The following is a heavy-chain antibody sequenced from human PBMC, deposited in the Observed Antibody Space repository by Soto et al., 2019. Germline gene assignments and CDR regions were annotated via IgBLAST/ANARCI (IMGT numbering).Heavy chain of an antibody. Sequence: SETLSLTRTFSGGSITSGQYYWSWIRQSPGKGLEWIGYIYYIGSAYYNPSLKSRVTISFDTSKNQFSLRLSSVTDADTAVFYCARTGYIYGADAFDVWGQGTMVTVSS. CDR3: ARTGYIYGADAFDV. D-gene: IGHD5-18*01. CDR2: IYYIGSA. J-gene: IGHJ3*01. V-gene: IGHV4-30-4*01. CDR1: GGSITSGQYY.